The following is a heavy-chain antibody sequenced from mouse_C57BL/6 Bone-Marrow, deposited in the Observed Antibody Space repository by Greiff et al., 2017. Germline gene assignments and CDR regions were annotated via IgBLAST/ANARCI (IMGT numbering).Heavy chain of an antibody. CDR1: GFTFSSYA. V-gene: IGHV5-9-1*02. Sequence: EVQLQESGEGLVKPGGSLKLSCAASGFTFSSYAMSWVRQTPEKRLEWVAYISSGGDYIYYADTVKGRFTISRDNARNTLYLQMSSLKSEDTAMYYCTRDGDYYAMDYWGQGTSVTVSS. J-gene: IGHJ4*01. CDR2: ISSGGDYI. CDR3: TRDGDYYAMDY. D-gene: IGHD2-3*01.